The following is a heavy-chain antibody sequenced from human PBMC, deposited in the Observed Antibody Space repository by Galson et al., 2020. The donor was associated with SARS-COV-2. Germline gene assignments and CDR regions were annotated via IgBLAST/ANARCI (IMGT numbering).Heavy chain of an antibody. CDR1: GITFSSYW. CDR2: IKQDGSEK. J-gene: IGHJ6*02. V-gene: IGHV3-7*01. CDR3: ARDSFLAAAGTPSYYYYCGMDV. Sequence: HLGESLKISCSASGITFSSYWMSWVRQAPGKGLEWVANIKQDGSEKYYVDSVKGRFTISRDNAKNSLYLQMNSLRAEDTAVYYCARDSFLAAAGTPSYYYYCGMDVWSQGTTVTMSS. D-gene: IGHD6-13*01.